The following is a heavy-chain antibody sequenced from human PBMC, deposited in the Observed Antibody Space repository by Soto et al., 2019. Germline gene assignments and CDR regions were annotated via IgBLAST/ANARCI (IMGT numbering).Heavy chain of an antibody. CDR3: ARGPYSSGSYVLDS. V-gene: IGHV4-4*07. CDR1: GASINSYG. Sequence: SETLSLTCTVSGASINSYGWSWIRQPAGKGLEWIGRLYSSGNTDYNPSFKSRLTMSADVSQNHFSLKLFSVTAADTAVYFCARGPYSSGSYVLDSWGQGILVTVSS. J-gene: IGHJ4*02. D-gene: IGHD6-19*01. CDR2: LYSSGNT.